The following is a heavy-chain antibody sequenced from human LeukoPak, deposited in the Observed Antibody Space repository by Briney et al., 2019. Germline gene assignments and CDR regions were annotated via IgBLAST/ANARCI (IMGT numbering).Heavy chain of an antibody. D-gene: IGHD1-26*01. CDR1: GFTFSDYA. V-gene: IGHV3-23*01. CDR3: AKVGAILYFDY. J-gene: IGHJ4*02. CDR2: ISGIGGNT. Sequence: GGSLRLSCAASGFTFSDYAMSWVRQAPGEGLGWVSAISGIGGNTYYADSVQGRFTISRDNSKNTLYLQMNSLRAEDTAVYYCAKVGAILYFDYWGQGTLVTVSS.